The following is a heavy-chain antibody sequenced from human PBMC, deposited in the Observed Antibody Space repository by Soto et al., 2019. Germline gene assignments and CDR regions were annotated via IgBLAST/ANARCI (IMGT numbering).Heavy chain of an antibody. V-gene: IGHV3-23*01. J-gene: IGHJ6*02. CDR2: ISGGGTRT. D-gene: IGHD4-4*01. CDR3: AKDRQDYSETPCGMDV. CDR1: GFTFSTYV. Sequence: EVQLLESGGGLVQPGGSLRVSCAASGFTFSTYVMSWVRQAPGKGLEWVSGISGGGTRTKYADSVKGRFTIYRDNSKNTVYLKMNTLAADDTAVYDCAKDRQDYSETPCGMDVWGQETTVTVSS.